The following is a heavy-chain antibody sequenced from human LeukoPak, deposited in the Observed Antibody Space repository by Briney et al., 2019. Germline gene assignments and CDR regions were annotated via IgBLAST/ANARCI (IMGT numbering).Heavy chain of an antibody. CDR1: GFTFSSYG. V-gene: IGHV3-23*01. Sequence: GGSLRLSCAASGFTFSSYGTSWVRQAPGKGLEWVSAISGSGGSTYYADSVKGRFTISRDNSKNTLYLQMNSLRAEDTAVYYCAKVDKGVVAAKYYMDVWGKGTTVTISS. CDR3: AKVDKGVVAAKYYMDV. D-gene: IGHD2-15*01. J-gene: IGHJ6*03. CDR2: ISGSGGST.